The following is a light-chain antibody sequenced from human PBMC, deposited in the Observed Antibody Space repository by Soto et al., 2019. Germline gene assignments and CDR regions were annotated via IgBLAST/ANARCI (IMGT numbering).Light chain of an antibody. CDR2: SNN. V-gene: IGLV1-44*01. CDR3: AAWDDSLNCYV. Sequence: QSVLTQPPSASVTPGQRVTISCSGSSSNIGSNTVNWYQQLPGTAPKLLIYSNNQRPSGVPDRFSGSKSGTSASLAISGLQSEDEADYYCAAWDDSLNCYVFGTGTEVTGL. J-gene: IGLJ1*01. CDR1: SSNIGSNT.